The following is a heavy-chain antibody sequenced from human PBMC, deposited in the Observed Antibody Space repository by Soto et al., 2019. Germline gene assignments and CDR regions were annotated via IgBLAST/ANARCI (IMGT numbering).Heavy chain of an antibody. V-gene: IGHV3-33*01. J-gene: IGHJ5*02. CDR2: IWYDESHE. D-gene: IGHD2-21*01. Sequence: QVQLVESGGGLVQPERSLRLSCAASGFTFRNHGMHWVRQAPGKGLEWVAVIWYDESHEFYADSVKGRFSISRDNAKNTLYLQMNSLRAEYTAMYYCARDRSEFARWFDRWGQGTLVTVSS. CDR3: ARDRSEFARWFDR. CDR1: GFTFRNHG.